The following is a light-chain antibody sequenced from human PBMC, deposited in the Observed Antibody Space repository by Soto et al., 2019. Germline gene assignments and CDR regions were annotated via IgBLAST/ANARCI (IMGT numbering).Light chain of an antibody. V-gene: IGLV2-14*01. CDR1: SSDVGGYNY. Sequence: ALTQSASVSGSPGQSITISCTGTSSDVGGYNYVSWYQQHPGKAPKLMIYDVSNRPSGVSNRFSGSKSGNTASLTISGLQAEDEADYYCSSYTSSSTYVFGTGTKVTV. CDR2: DVS. J-gene: IGLJ1*01. CDR3: SSYTSSSTYV.